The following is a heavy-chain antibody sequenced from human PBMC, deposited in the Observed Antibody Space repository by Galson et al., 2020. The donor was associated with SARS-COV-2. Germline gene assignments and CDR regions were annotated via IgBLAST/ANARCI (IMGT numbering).Heavy chain of an antibody. D-gene: IGHD2-21*01. Sequence: SQTLSLTCGVSGGSISSSYYYWGWVRQPPEKGLEWIGSIYFSGSTYYNPSLRSRVTISVDTSKNHFSLKLSSVTAADTAVYFCARHGGGDGYRYWGQGTLVTVSS. CDR2: IYFSGST. CDR1: GGSISSSYYY. CDR3: ARHGGGDGYRY. J-gene: IGHJ4*02. V-gene: IGHV4-39*01.